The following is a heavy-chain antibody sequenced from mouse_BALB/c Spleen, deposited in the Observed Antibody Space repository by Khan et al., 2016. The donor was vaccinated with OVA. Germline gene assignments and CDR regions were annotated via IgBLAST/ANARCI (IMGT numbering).Heavy chain of an antibody. CDR3: ARSGYGSLGY. CDR1: GYTFTDYI. D-gene: IGHD1-1*01. CDR2: IYPGSGST. J-gene: IGHJ2*01. Sequence: VQLQQSGPVLVKPGASVKMFCKASGYTFTDYIINWVRQRTGQGLEWIGQIYPGSGSTYYNEKFKGKATLTADKSSNTAYMQLRSLTSEDSAVYFCARSGYGSLGYWGQGTTLTVSS. V-gene: IGHV1-77*01.